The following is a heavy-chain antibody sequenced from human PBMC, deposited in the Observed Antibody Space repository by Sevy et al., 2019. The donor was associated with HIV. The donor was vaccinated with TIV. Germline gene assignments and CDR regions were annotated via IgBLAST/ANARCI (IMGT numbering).Heavy chain of an antibody. J-gene: IGHJ4*02. CDR2: INQDGSEK. V-gene: IGHV3-7*01. D-gene: IGHD3-16*01. Sequence: GGSLRLSCAASGFTFSSYWMSWVRQAPGKGLEWVANINQDGSEKHYGDSVKGRVTISRDSPKSSLFLQVHSLRVEDTAVYYCARDAKADYNYGLEERMAYWGQGTLVTVSS. CDR3: ARDAKADYNYGLEERMAY. CDR1: GFTFSSYW.